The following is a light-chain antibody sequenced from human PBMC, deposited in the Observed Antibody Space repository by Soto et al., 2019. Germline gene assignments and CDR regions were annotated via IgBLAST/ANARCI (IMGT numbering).Light chain of an antibody. CDR2: AAS. CDR1: QDISTW. J-gene: IGKJ5*01. CDR3: QQADSLPLVT. V-gene: IGKV1-12*01. Sequence: DIQMTQSPSSVSAXVXXXXTXXXLASQDISTWLAWYQQKPGKAPKLLIYAASSLFSGVPSRFSGSGSGTDFTLTISSLQPEDFATYYCQQADSLPLVTFGQGTRLEIK.